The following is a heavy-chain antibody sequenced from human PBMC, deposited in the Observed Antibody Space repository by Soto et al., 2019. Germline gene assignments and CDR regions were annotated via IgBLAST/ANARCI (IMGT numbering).Heavy chain of an antibody. CDR1: GLTFSSYA. CDR3: ASLYYYSLTQYFDY. D-gene: IGHD3-16*01. CDR2: ISFDEVNK. V-gene: IGHV3-30-3*01. Sequence: PGGSLRLSCAASGLTFSSYAMHWVRQAPGKGLEWVASISFDEVNKFYADSVKGRFTISRDNSRNTLFLQMNSLRADDTAVYFCASLYYYSLTQYFDYWGQGTLVTVS. J-gene: IGHJ4*02.